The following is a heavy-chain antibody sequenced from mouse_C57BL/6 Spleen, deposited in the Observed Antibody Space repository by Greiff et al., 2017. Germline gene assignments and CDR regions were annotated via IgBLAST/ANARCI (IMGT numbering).Heavy chain of an antibody. V-gene: IGHV1-53*01. CDR2: INPSYGGT. CDR1: GYTFTSYW. CDR3: EREENGDRYCDV. Sequence: QVQLKQPGTELVKPGASVKLSCKASGYTFTSYWMHWVKPRPGQGLEWIGNINPSYGGTNSNQKFKSKATLTVDKSTSTAYMHLNSLTSEDYAVDNCEREENGDRYCDVGGTGTTVTVSS. J-gene: IGHJ1*03. D-gene: IGHD2-13*01.